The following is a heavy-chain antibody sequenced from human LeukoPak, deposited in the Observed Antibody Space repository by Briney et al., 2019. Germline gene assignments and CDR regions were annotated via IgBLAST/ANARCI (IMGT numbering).Heavy chain of an antibody. V-gene: IGHV4-59*01. Sequence: SETLSLTCTVSSGSISSYYWSWIRQPPGKGLEWIGYIYYSGSTNYKPSLKSRVSISVDTSKNQFSLHLTSVTAADTAVYYCARDRIGSGYHGGDAFDIWGLGAMVTVSS. J-gene: IGHJ3*02. D-gene: IGHD5-12*01. CDR2: IYYSGST. CDR3: ARDRIGSGYHGGDAFDI. CDR1: SGSISSYY.